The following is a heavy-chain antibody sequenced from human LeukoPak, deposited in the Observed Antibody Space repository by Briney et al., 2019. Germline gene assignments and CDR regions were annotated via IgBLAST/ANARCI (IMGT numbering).Heavy chain of an antibody. D-gene: IGHD6-13*01. J-gene: IGHJ4*02. V-gene: IGHV3-11*03. Sequence: PGGSLRLSCAASGFTFSDYYMSWIRQAPGKGLEWVSYISSSSSYTNYADSVKGRFTISRDNAKNSLYLQMNSLRAEDTAVYYCAASAAGTQKLDYWGQGTLVTVSS. CDR1: GFTFSDYY. CDR2: ISSSSSYT. CDR3: AASAAGTQKLDY.